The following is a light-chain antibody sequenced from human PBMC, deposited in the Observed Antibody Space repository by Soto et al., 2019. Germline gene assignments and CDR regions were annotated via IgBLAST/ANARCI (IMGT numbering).Light chain of an antibody. J-gene: IGLJ3*02. CDR3: SSYEDSNTLV. V-gene: IGLV2-11*01. Sequence: QSALTQPRSVSGSPGQSVTISCTGSSTDVGRYNSVSWYQHHPAKAPKLMVYDVTKRPSGVPDRFSGSKSGNTASLTISGLQPEDEADYFCSSYEDSNTLVFGGGTQLTVL. CDR2: DVT. CDR1: STDVGRYNS.